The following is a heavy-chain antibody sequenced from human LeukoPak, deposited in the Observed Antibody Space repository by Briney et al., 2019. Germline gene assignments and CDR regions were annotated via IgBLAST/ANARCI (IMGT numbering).Heavy chain of an antibody. V-gene: IGHV3-30-3*02. CDR1: GFTFSNYV. J-gene: IGHJ4*02. CDR2: ISYDGSNR. CDR3: AKFHTVTTTY. D-gene: IGHD4-11*01. Sequence: PGGSLRLSCAASGFTFSNYVMHWVRQAPGKGLEWVAVISYDGSNRYHADSVKGRFTISRDNSKNTLYVQMNSLRAEDTAVYYCAKFHTVTTTYWGQGTLVTVSS.